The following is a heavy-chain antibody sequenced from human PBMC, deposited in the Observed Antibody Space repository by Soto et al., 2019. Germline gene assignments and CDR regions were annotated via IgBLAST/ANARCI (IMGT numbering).Heavy chain of an antibody. J-gene: IGHJ4*02. Sequence: QVQLQESGPGLVKPSQTLSLTCTVSGGSISSGGYYWSWIRQHPGKGLEWIGYIYYSGSTYYNPSLKRRVTISVDTSKNQFALKLSSVTAADTAVYYCARELDDYGDYVIDYWGQGTLVTVSS. CDR3: ARELDDYGDYVIDY. D-gene: IGHD4-17*01. CDR1: GGSISSGGYY. CDR2: IYYSGST. V-gene: IGHV4-31*03.